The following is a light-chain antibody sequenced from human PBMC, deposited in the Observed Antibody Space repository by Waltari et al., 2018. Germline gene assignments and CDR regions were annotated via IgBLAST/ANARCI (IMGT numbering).Light chain of an antibody. J-gene: IGKJ1*01. CDR3: QQYGVSPWWA. CDR1: QTISGNS. V-gene: IGKV3-20*01. CDR2: GAS. Sequence: IVLTQSPGTLSLSPGERAALSCRASQTISGNSLAWYQQKPGQAPRLLISGASNRATGIPDRFSGSGSGTDFTLTISRLEPEDFAVYYWQQYGVSPWWAFGQGTKVEIK.